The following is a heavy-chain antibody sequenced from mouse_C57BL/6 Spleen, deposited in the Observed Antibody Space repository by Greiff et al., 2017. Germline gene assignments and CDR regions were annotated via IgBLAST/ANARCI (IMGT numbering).Heavy chain of an antibody. CDR3: ARSYYYGSSYGWCAY. Sequence: VQLQQPGAELVKPGASVKMSCKASGYTFTSYWITWVKQRPGQGLEWIGDIYPGSGSTNYNEKFKSKATLTVDTSSSTAYMQLSSLTSEDSAVYYCARSYYYGSSYGWCAYWGQGTLVTVSA. CDR1: GYTFTSYW. V-gene: IGHV1-55*01. D-gene: IGHD1-1*01. J-gene: IGHJ3*01. CDR2: IYPGSGST.